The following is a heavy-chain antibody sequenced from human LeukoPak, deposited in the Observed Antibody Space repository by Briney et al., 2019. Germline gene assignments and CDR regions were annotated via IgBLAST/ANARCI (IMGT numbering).Heavy chain of an antibody. CDR1: GVTFSRYA. CDR3: ARGITTVTTGPFDY. V-gene: IGHV3-23*01. D-gene: IGHD4-17*01. J-gene: IGHJ4*02. Sequence: GGSLRLSCAASGVTFSRYAMSWVRQAPGKGLEWVSAIRGSGGDTYYVDSVKGRFTISRDDSKNTLYLQMNSLRAEDTAVYYCARGITTVTTGPFDYWGQGTLVTVSS. CDR2: IRGSGGDT.